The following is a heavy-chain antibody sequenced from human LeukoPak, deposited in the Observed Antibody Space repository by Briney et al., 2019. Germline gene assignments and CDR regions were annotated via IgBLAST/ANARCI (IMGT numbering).Heavy chain of an antibody. CDR2: ISPGDPDT. CDR3: AKMGPGALTADAFDI. V-gene: IGHV5-51*01. CDR1: GYSFTSYW. Sequence: GESLKISCKGSGYSFTSYWIGWVRQMPGKGLEWMGNISPGDPDTRYIPSFQGQFTISADKSITTAYLQWSSLKASDTATYYCAKMGPGALTADAFDIWGQGTTVTVSS. D-gene: IGHD1-14*01. J-gene: IGHJ3*02.